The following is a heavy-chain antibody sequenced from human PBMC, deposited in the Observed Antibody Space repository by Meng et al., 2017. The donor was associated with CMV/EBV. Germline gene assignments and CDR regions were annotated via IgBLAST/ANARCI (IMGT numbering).Heavy chain of an antibody. D-gene: IGHD3-10*01. Sequence: VQLVQSGAEVKKPGASVKVSWKASGYTFASYGISWVRQAPGQGLEWMGWISAYNGNTNYAQKLQGRVTMTTDTSTSTAYMELRSLRSDDTAVYYCAAYPQTMVRGVALWGAFDYWGQGTLVTVSS. V-gene: IGHV1-18*01. CDR1: GYTFASYG. CDR3: AAYPQTMVRGVALWGAFDY. CDR2: ISAYNGNT. J-gene: IGHJ4*02.